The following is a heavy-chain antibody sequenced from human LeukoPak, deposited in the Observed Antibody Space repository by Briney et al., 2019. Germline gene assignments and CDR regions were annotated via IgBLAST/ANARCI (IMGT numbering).Heavy chain of an antibody. D-gene: IGHD2-2*01. CDR1: GFTFDDYG. Sequence: GGSLRLSCAASGFTFDDYGMSWVRQAPGKGLEWVSGINWNGGSTGYADSVKGRFTISRDNAKNSLYLQMNSLRAEDTALYYCARDLGYCSSTSCPGRDYWGQGTLVTVSS. CDR2: INWNGGST. CDR3: ARDLGYCSSTSCPGRDY. J-gene: IGHJ4*02. V-gene: IGHV3-20*04.